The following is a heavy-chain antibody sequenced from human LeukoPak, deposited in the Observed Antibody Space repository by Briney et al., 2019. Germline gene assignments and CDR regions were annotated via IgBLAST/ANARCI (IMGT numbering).Heavy chain of an antibody. CDR1: GYTFTGYY. CDR2: INPKSGGT. J-gene: IGHJ4*02. V-gene: IGHV1-2*02. D-gene: IGHD5-18*01. CDR3: AREMGDTAVASALAF. Sequence: ASVKVSCKASGYTFTGYYMHWVRQAPGQGLECMGWINPKSGGTNYGKKVQGRVTMTWDTSISTAYMELSSLRSDDTAVYYCAREMGDTAVASALAFWGQGTLVTVSS.